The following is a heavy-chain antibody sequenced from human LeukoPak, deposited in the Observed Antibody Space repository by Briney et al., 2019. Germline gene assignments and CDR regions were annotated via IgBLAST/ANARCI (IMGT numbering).Heavy chain of an antibody. CDR1: GDSVSSNSAA. D-gene: IGHD1-26*01. V-gene: IGHV6-1*01. J-gene: IGHJ6*03. CDR2: TYYRSKWYN. Sequence: SQTLSLTCAISGDSVSSNSAAWNWIRQSPSRGLEWLGRTYYRSKWYNDYAVSVKSRITINPDTSKNQFSLKLSSVTAADTAVYYCASSRWDLPYYYYYYMDVWGKGTTVTISS. CDR3: ASSRWDLPYYYYYYMDV.